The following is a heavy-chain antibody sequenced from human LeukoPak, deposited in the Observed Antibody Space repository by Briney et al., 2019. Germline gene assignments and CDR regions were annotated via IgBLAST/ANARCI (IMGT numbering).Heavy chain of an antibody. CDR3: ARRRRIGAVGTDAFDI. Sequence: SETLSLTCTVSGGSISSYYWTWIRQPPGKGLEWIGYIYNSESTNYNPSLKSRVTISVDTSKNQFSLKLSSVTAADTAVYYCARRRRIGAVGTDAFDIWGQGTMVTVSS. V-gene: IGHV4-59*08. CDR1: GGSISSYY. D-gene: IGHD6-13*01. J-gene: IGHJ3*02. CDR2: IYNSEST.